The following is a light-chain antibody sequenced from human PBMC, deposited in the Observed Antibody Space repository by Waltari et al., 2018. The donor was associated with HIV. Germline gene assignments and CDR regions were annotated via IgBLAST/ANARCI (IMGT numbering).Light chain of an antibody. V-gene: IGLV2-8*01. CDR1: SSDIGAYDF. CDR2: EVT. Sequence: QSALTQPPSASGSLGQSVTISCTGSSSDIGAYDFVSWFQQHPHSAPKRLLVEVTRRPSTVSARFSGSRSGNTAFLTVAGLQPDDEATYFCSSYGDSLRVLFGGGTNVTVL. J-gene: IGLJ3*02. CDR3: SSYGDSLRVL.